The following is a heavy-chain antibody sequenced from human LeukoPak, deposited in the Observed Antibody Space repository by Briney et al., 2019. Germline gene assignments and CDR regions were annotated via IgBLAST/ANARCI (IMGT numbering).Heavy chain of an antibody. CDR1: GGSISSYY. J-gene: IGHJ6*04. Sequence: PSETLSLTCTVSGGSISSYYWSWIRQPPGKGLEWIGYIYHSGSTNYNPSLKSRVTISVDTSKNQFSLKLSSVTAADTAVYYCARDPTYYDILTGYGMDVWGKGTTVTVSS. CDR2: IYHSGST. V-gene: IGHV4-59*01. CDR3: ARDPTYYDILTGYGMDV. D-gene: IGHD3-9*01.